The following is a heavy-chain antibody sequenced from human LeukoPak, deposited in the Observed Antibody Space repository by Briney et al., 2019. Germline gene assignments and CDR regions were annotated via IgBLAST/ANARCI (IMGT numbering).Heavy chain of an antibody. CDR2: ISGSGNT. J-gene: IGHJ4*02. V-gene: IGHV3-23*01. CDR1: GFTFSTYA. Sequence: VGSLRLSCAASGFTFSTYAMSWVCQAPGQGLEWVSPISGSGNTYSPDSVKGRFTISRDNSKDTLFLQMNGLRAEDTAVYYCAKERDAKGYFDYWGQGTLVTVSS. CDR3: AKERDAKGYFDY.